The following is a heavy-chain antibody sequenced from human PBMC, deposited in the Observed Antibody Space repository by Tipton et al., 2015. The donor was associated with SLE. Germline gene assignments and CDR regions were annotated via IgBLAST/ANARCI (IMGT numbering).Heavy chain of an antibody. CDR3: ARHNNAGSSSPYYFDS. CDR1: GGSISGYY. V-gene: IGHV4-39*07. J-gene: IGHJ4*02. CDR2: IYYSGST. Sequence: LRLSCTVSGGSISGYYWGWIRQPPGKGLEWMGSIYYSGSTYYNPSLKSRVTISVDTSKNQFSLKLSSVTAADTAVYYCARHNNAGSSSPYYFDSWGQGTLVTVSS. D-gene: IGHD6-6*01.